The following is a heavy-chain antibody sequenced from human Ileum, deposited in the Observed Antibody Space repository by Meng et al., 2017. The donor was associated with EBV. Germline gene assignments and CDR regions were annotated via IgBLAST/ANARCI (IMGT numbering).Heavy chain of an antibody. J-gene: IGHJ4*02. D-gene: IGHD1-14*01. V-gene: IGHV4-39*01. Sequence: QLQLQWSGPGLGKPSAALSLTCTVSGGSISSSSYYWAWIRQPPGEGLEWIGSVVYSGTTYYTSSLKSRVSISVDTSKNQFSLKLSSVTAADTAVYYCARHHHSPTFDYWGQGTLVTVSS. CDR3: ARHHHSPTFDY. CDR1: GGSISSSSYY. CDR2: VVYSGTT.